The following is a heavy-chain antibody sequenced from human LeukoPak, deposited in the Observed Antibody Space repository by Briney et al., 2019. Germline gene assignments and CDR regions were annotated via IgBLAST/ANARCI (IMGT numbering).Heavy chain of an antibody. CDR2: ISSSSSTI. V-gene: IGHV3-48*01. Sequence: GGSLRLSCAASGFTFSSYSMNWVRQAPGKGLEWVSYISSSSSTIYYTDSVKGRFTISRDNAENSPYLQMNSLRAEDTAVYYCARGDSGWYGFDFDYWGQGTLVTVSS. D-gene: IGHD6-19*01. CDR1: GFTFSSYS. J-gene: IGHJ4*02. CDR3: ARGDSGWYGFDFDY.